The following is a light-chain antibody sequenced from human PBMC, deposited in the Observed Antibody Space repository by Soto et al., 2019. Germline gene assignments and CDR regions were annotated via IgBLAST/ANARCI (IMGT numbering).Light chain of an antibody. J-gene: IGKJ1*01. CDR1: QSISTW. CDR3: QHCNTSWT. Sequence: GDRVTITCRASQSISTWLAWYQQKPGKAPKLLIYDVSSLESGVPSRFSGSGPGTEFTLTISSLQPDDFATYYCQHCNTSWTFGQGTKVDIK. V-gene: IGKV1-5*01. CDR2: DVS.